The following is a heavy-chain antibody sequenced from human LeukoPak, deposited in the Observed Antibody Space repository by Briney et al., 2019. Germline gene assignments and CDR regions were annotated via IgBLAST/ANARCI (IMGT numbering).Heavy chain of an antibody. CDR3: ARDRGYQMVDP. Sequence: GGSLRLSCAASGFTFSPYWMHWVRQAPGKGLVWVSRINGDGSSTDYADSVKGQFTISRDNAKNTLYLQMNSLTAEDTAVYYCARDRGYQMVDPWGQGTLVTVSS. CDR2: INGDGSST. V-gene: IGHV3-74*01. CDR1: GFTFSPYW. J-gene: IGHJ5*02. D-gene: IGHD5-12*01.